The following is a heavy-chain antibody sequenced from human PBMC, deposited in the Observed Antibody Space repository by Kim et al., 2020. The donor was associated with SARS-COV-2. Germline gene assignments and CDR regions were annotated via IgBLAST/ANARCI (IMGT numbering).Heavy chain of an antibody. J-gene: IGHJ6*02. CDR1: GGTFSSYA. CDR2: IIPILGIA. V-gene: IGHV1-69*04. CDR3: ARDGPYYYYGMDV. Sequence: SVKVSCKASGGTFSSYAISWVRQAPGQGLEWMGRIIPILGIANYAQKFQGRVTITADNSTSTAYMELSSLRSEDTAVYYCARDGPYYYYGMDVWGQGTT.